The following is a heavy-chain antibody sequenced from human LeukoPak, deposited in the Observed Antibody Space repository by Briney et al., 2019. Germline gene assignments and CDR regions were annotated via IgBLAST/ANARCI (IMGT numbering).Heavy chain of an antibody. CDR2: VSTYNGHT. V-gene: IGHV1-18*01. CDR1: GDTLPTYG. CDR3: ARPAKGAYYFYYMDV. Sequence: GASVKVSCKASGDTLPTYGITWVRQAPGQGLEWMGWVSTYNGHTNYAQYLQGRVTMPRDTSTNTAYMELRGLRANDTAIYYCARPAKGAYYFYYMDVWGKGTTVTVSS. J-gene: IGHJ6*03. D-gene: IGHD2-2*01.